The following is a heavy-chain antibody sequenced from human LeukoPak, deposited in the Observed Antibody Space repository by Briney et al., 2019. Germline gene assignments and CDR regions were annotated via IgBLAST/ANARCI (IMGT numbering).Heavy chain of an antibody. CDR3: ARATSYCSCLDY. Sequence: SETLSLTCTVPGGSISSYYWSWIRQPAGKGLEWIGRIYTSGSTNYNPSLKSRVTMSVDTSKNQFSLRLSSVTAADTAVYYCARATSYCSCLDYWGQGTLVPVSS. CDR1: GGSISSYY. CDR2: IYTSGST. D-gene: IGHD2-8*02. J-gene: IGHJ4*02. V-gene: IGHV4-4*07.